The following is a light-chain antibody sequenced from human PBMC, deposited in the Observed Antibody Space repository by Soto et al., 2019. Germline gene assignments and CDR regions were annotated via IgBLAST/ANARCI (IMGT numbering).Light chain of an antibody. J-gene: IGLJ1*01. V-gene: IGLV2-18*02. Sequence: QSALTQPPSVSGSPGQSVTISCSGTSSDVGSYNRVSWYQQAPGTAPKVMIYEVSNRPSGVPDRFSGSKSGNTASLTISGLQPEDEADYYCYSSTSSNPYVFGTGTNVTVL. CDR2: EVS. CDR3: YSSTSSNPYV. CDR1: SSDVGSYNR.